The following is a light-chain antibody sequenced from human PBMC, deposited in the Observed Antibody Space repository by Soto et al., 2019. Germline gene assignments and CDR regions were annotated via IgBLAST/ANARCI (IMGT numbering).Light chain of an antibody. J-gene: IGLJ2*01. CDR2: KDS. CDR3: QSADSSDTSLVV. Sequence: SYELTQPPSVSVSPGQTARITCSGDALPKQYAYWYQQKPGQAPVLVIYKDSERPSGIPERFSGSSSGTTVTLTISGVQAEDEADYYCQSADSSDTSLVVSGGGTKLTVL. V-gene: IGLV3-25*03. CDR1: ALPKQY.